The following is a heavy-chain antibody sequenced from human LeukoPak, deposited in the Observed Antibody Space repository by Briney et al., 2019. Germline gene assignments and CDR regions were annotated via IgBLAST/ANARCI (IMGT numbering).Heavy chain of an antibody. Sequence: PGGSLRLSCAASGFPFSSYWMTWVRQAPGKGLEWVANINKDGSEKNYVDSVKGRFTTARDNAKNSLYLYMNSLRAEDTAMYYCAKDARYDSSGYYFHWGQGTLVTVSS. CDR3: AKDARYDSSGYYFH. V-gene: IGHV3-7*01. D-gene: IGHD3-22*01. J-gene: IGHJ4*02. CDR1: GFPFSSYW. CDR2: INKDGSEK.